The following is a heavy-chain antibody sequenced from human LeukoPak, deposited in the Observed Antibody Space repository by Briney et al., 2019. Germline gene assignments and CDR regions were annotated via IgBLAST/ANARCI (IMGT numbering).Heavy chain of an antibody. Sequence: PGGSLRLSCAASGFTFSNYWMHWVRQPPGKGLEWVAFISYDGSIKFYADSLKGRFTISRDNSKKTLYLQINSLRAEDTAVYFCSRNPEREYWFDPWGQGTLVTVSS. CDR3: SRNPEREYWFDP. J-gene: IGHJ5*02. V-gene: IGHV3-30-3*01. CDR2: ISYDGSIK. CDR1: GFTFSNYW.